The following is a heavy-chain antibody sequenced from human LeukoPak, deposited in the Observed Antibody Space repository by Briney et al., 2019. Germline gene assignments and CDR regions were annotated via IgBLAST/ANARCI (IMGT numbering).Heavy chain of an antibody. CDR1: GYTFTGYY. J-gene: IGHJ4*02. V-gene: IGHV1-2*02. Sequence: ASVKVSCKASGYTFTGYYMHWVRQAPGQGLEWMGWINPNSGGTNYAQKFQGRVTMTRDTSISTAYMELSRLRSDDTAVYYCARVYAAEDPDGGYYFDYWGQGTLVTVSS. CDR3: ARVYAAEDPDGGYYFDY. D-gene: IGHD2-8*01. CDR2: INPNSGGT.